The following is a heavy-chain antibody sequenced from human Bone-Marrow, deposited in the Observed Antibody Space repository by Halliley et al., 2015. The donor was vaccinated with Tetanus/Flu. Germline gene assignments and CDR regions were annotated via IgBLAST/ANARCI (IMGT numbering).Heavy chain of an antibody. D-gene: IGHD3-10*01. CDR3: ARDRSYDGGGMDV. Sequence: WVSFIYSGGTTYYADSVKGRFTISRDNSKNTLYLQMDSRRAEDTAIYYWARDRSYDGGGMDVWGQGTKVTVSS. J-gene: IGHJ6*02. V-gene: IGHV3-53*01. CDR2: IYSGGTT.